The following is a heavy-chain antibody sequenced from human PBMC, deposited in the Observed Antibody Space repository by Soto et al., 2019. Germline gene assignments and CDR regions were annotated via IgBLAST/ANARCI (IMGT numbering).Heavy chain of an antibody. CDR1: GYTFTGYY. V-gene: IGHV1-2*02. CDR2: INPNSGGT. Sequence: AASVKVSCKASGYTFTGYYMHWVRQAPGQGLEWMGWINPNSGGTNYAQKFQGRVTMTRDTSISTAYMELSRLRSDDTAVYYCARVARLVQGYYDSSGYYRTGLYYFDYWGQGTLVTVSS. J-gene: IGHJ4*02. D-gene: IGHD3-22*01. CDR3: ARVARLVQGYYDSSGYYRTGLYYFDY.